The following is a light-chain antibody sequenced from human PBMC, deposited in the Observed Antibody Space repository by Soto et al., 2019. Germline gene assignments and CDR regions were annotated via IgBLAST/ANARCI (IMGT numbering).Light chain of an antibody. Sequence: QSALTQPASVSGSPGQSITISCTGTSSDVGGYNYVSWYQQYPGKAPKLIIYDVNNRPSGISHRFSGSKSGNTASLTISGLQAEDEADYYCSLFTSSNTLVFGGGTQLTVL. CDR2: DVN. J-gene: IGLJ2*01. V-gene: IGLV2-14*03. CDR1: SSDVGGYNY. CDR3: SLFTSSNTLV.